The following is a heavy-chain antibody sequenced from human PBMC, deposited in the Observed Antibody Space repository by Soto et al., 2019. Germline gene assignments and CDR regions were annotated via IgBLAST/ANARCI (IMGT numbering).Heavy chain of an antibody. Sequence: QVQLVQSGAEVKKPGASVKVSCKASGYTFTSYDINWVRQATGQGLAWMGWMNPNSGNTGDAQKFQGRVTMTRNTSIRKAYMELSSLRSEDTAVYYCARGINYYASGDDAFDIWGQGTMVTVSS. D-gene: IGHD3-10*01. CDR3: ARGINYYASGDDAFDI. CDR2: MNPNSGNT. V-gene: IGHV1-8*01. CDR1: GYTFTSYD. J-gene: IGHJ3*02.